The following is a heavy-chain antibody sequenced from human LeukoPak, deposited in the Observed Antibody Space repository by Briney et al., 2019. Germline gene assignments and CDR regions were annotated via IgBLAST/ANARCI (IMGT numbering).Heavy chain of an antibody. J-gene: IGHJ4*02. V-gene: IGHV4-31*03. CDR1: GGSISSGGYY. D-gene: IGHD5-18*01. Sequence: PSETLSLTCTVSGGSISSGGYYWSWIRQHPVKGLEWIGYIYYSGSTYYNPSLQSRVTISVDTSKNQFSLKLSSVTAADTAVYYCARAMHTAMVFWTWGQGTLATVSS. CDR2: IYYSGST. CDR3: ARAMHTAMVFWT.